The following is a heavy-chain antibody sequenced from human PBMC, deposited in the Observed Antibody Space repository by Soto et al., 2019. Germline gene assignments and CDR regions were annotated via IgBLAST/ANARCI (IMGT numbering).Heavy chain of an antibody. V-gene: IGHV1-69*13. CDR3: ARGSQNSYGCPEASPMDV. D-gene: IGHD5-18*01. CDR2: IIPIFGTA. J-gene: IGHJ6*02. CDR1: GGTFSSYA. Sequence: SVKVSCKASGGTFSSYAISWARQAPGQGLEWMGGIIPIFGTANYAQKFQGRVTITADESTSTAYMELSSLRSEDTAVYYCARGSQNSYGCPEASPMDVWGQGTTVTVSS.